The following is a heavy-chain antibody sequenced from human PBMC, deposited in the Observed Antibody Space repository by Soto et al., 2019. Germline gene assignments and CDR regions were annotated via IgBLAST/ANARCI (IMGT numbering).Heavy chain of an antibody. CDR1: GYTFTSYG. Sequence: QVQLVQSGAEVKKPEASVKVSCKASGYTFTSYGISWVRKAPGQGLEWMGWISAYNGNTNYAQKLQGRVTMTTDTSTSTAYMELRSLRSDDTAVYYCARDRPTRYCSGGSCYDANWFDPWGQGTLVTVSS. CDR2: ISAYNGNT. CDR3: ARDRPTRYCSGGSCYDANWFDP. J-gene: IGHJ5*02. V-gene: IGHV1-18*01. D-gene: IGHD2-15*01.